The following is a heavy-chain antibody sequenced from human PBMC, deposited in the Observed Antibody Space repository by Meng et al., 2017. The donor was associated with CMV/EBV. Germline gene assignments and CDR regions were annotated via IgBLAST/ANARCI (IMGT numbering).Heavy chain of an antibody. D-gene: IGHD1/OR15-1a*01. Sequence: GESLKISCAASGLTFSSYGMHWVRQAPGKGLEWVAFIRYDGNNKYNAESVKGRFTISRDNSKNTLYLQMNSLRTEDTAMYYCAKEAPYNWNTFDIWGQGTMVTVSS. V-gene: IGHV3-30*02. J-gene: IGHJ3*02. CDR3: AKEAPYNWNTFDI. CDR2: IRYDGNNK. CDR1: GLTFSSYG.